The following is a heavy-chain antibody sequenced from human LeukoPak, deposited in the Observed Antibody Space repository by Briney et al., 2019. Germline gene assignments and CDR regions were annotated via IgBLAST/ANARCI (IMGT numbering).Heavy chain of an antibody. D-gene: IGHD6-13*01. V-gene: IGHV3-7*01. CDR2: IKEDGSVR. J-gene: IGHJ4*02. Sequence: GGSLRLSCGASGFTFGRYWMTWVRQTPAKGLEFVANIKEDGSVRNYVDSVQGRFTISRDNAKNSLYLHMNSLRADDTAVYYCARDPGYSSFDYWGQGTLVTVSS. CDR1: GFTFGRYW. CDR3: ARDPGYSSFDY.